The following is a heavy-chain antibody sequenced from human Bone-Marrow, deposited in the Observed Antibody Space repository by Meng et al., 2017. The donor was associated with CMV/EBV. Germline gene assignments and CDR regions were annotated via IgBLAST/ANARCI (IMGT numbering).Heavy chain of an antibody. V-gene: IGHV3-66*01. CDR2: IYSGGTT. J-gene: IGHJ3*02. Sequence: ESLKISCAATEFTVSTTYMTWVRQAPGRGLDWVSMIYSGGTTYYSDSVKGRFTISRDNAKNSLYLQMNSLRAEDKAVYYCARVRYSTSSGDAFDIWGQGTMVTVSS. D-gene: IGHD6-6*01. CDR3: ARVRYSTSSGDAFDI. CDR1: EFTVSTTY.